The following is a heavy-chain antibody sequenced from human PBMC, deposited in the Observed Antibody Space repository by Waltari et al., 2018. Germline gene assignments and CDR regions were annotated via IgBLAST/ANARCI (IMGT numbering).Heavy chain of an antibody. Sequence: QVQLQESGPGLVEPSQTLSLTCTVFGGSISSGDYYLGWIRQPPGKGLEWIGFIYHSGNTHYNPSLKSRITMSVDTSKNQFSLNLNSVNAADTAVYYCARGTHGFDPWGQGTLVTVSS. CDR2: IYHSGNT. CDR1: GGSISSGDYY. CDR3: ARGTHGFDP. V-gene: IGHV4-30-4*08. J-gene: IGHJ5*02.